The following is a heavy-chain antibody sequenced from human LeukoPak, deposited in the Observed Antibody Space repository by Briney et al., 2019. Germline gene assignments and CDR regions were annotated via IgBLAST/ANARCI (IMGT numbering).Heavy chain of an antibody. CDR3: ARGRSRYSSSWYSSFDY. D-gene: IGHD6-13*01. J-gene: IGHJ4*02. CDR2: INHSGST. Sequence: SETLSLTCAVYGGSFSGYYWSWIRQPPGKGLEWIGEINHSGSTNYNPPLKSRVPISVDTSKNQFSLKLSSVTAADTAVYYCARGRSRYSSSWYSSFDYWGQGTLVTVSS. V-gene: IGHV4-34*01. CDR1: GGSFSGYY.